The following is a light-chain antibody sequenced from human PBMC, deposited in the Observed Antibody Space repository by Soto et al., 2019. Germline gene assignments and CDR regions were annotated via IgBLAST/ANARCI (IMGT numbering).Light chain of an antibody. V-gene: IGLV2-11*01. CDR1: SSDVGGYNY. J-gene: IGLJ1*01. Sequence: QSALTQPRSVSGSPGQSVTISCTGTSSDVGGYNYVSWYQQHPGKAPKLMIYDVSKRPSGVPDRFSGSKSGNTASLTIYGLKAEDEDDYYCCSYAGSYTFVFGTGTKVTVL. CDR3: CSYAGSYTFV. CDR2: DVS.